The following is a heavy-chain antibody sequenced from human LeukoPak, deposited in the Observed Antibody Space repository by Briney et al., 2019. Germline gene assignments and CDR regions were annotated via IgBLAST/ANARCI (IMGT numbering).Heavy chain of an antibody. CDR3: SRGMDTYKSGVD. CDR2: IHPSGST. D-gene: IGHD3-10*01. CDR1: GGSFNTYY. Sequence: PSETLSLTCAVYGGSFNTYYWSWVRQPPGKGLEWIGEIHPSGSTSYNPSLMSRVTISIDTSKNHLSLKVSSVTAADTAIYYCSRGMDTYKSGVDWGQGTLVTVSS. V-gene: IGHV4-34*01. J-gene: IGHJ4*02.